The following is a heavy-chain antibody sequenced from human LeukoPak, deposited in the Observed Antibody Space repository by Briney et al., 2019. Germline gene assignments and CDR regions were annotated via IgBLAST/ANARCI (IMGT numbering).Heavy chain of an antibody. CDR1: GGSISSSSYY. Sequence: ASETLSLTCTVSGGSISSSSYYWGWICQPPGKVLEWIGGIYYSGSTYYNPSLKSRVTISVDTSKNQFSLKLSSVTAADTAVYYCARPRITIFGVVIDAFDIWGQGTMVTVSS. CDR2: IYYSGST. J-gene: IGHJ3*02. D-gene: IGHD3-3*01. V-gene: IGHV4-39*01. CDR3: ARPRITIFGVVIDAFDI.